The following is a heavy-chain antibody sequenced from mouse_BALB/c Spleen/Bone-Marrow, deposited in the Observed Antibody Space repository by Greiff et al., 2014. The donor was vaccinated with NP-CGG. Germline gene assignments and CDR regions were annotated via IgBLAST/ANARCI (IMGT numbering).Heavy chain of an antibody. D-gene: IGHD2-1*01. J-gene: IGHJ3*01. V-gene: IGHV1S81*02. CDR3: ARGDGKYAFAY. CDR2: INPSNGRT. CDR1: GYTFTTYW. Sequence: QVQLQQSGAELVKPGASVKLSCKASGYTFTTYWMQWVEQRPGQGLEWIGEINPSNGRTNYNEKFKRKATLTVDKSSSTAYMQLSSLTSEDSAVYYCARGDGKYAFAYWGQGTLVTVSA.